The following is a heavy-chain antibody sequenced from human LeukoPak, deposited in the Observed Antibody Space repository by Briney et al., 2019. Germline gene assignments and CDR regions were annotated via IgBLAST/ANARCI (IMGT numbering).Heavy chain of an antibody. CDR1: GFIFIVYD. V-gene: IGHV3-48*03. D-gene: IGHD2-2*01. Sequence: GGSLRLACAASGFIFIVYDMSWVRQAPGKGLEWISYISSTGTTIYYADSVKGRFTISRDNAKHSLYLQMNSLRAEDTATYYCARDSVVPDAQLDSWGQGTLVTVSS. CDR3: ARDSVVPDAQLDS. CDR2: ISSTGTTI. J-gene: IGHJ4*02.